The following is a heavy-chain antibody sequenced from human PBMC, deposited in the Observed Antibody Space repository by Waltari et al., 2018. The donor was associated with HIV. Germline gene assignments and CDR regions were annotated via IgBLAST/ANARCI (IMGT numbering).Heavy chain of an antibody. CDR1: GFTFREYA. Sequence: QVQLVESGGGVVQPGKSLRLSCAASGFTFREYAMHWVRQAPGKGLEWVTVVSSDGSKQYYADSVNGRFTISRDNSKNTLSLQVNSLKTEDTAVYYCAKDAYGGHPKNWFDSWGQGTLVTVSS. CDR2: VSSDGSKQ. V-gene: IGHV3-30*18. J-gene: IGHJ5*01. CDR3: AKDAYGGHPKNWFDS. D-gene: IGHD3-10*01.